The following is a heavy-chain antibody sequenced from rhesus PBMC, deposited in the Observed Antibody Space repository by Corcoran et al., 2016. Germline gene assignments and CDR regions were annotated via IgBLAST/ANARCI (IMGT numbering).Heavy chain of an antibody. D-gene: IGHD6-37*01. Sequence: EVQLVQSGAEMKKPGASVKISCKASGYTFTDYYLHWVRQASGKGLEWMGRIDPEDGETIHAQKFQDRVTITADTSTDTAYMELSSLRSEDTAVYYCATRGGWTYFDCWGQGVLVTVSS. J-gene: IGHJ4*01. CDR1: GYTFTDYY. V-gene: IGHV1-111*02. CDR2: IDPEDGET. CDR3: ATRGGWTYFDC.